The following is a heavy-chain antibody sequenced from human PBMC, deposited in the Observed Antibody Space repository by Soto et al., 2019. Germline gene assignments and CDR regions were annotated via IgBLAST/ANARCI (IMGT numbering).Heavy chain of an antibody. V-gene: IGHV3-74*01. Sequence: VQLVESGGGLVQPGGSLRLSCAASGFTFSSYWMHWVRQAPGKGLVWVSGVSGTGGSAYYADSVKGRFTISRDKSTNTLYLHMNSLRAEDTAVYYCARGSAYSDYDLEYWGQGTLVTVSS. CDR1: GFTFSSYW. D-gene: IGHD4-17*01. CDR3: ARGSAYSDYDLEY. J-gene: IGHJ4*02. CDR2: VSGTGGSA.